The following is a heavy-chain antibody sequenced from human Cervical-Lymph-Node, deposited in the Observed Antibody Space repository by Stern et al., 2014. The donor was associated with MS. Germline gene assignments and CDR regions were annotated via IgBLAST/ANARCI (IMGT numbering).Heavy chain of an antibody. V-gene: IGHV3-21*06. CDR2: INSGSDYI. J-gene: IGHJ6*02. Sequence: EVQLVESGGGLVKPGGSLRLSCAASGFTLSSYSMSWVRQAPGKGLEWVSSINSGSDYIYYADSVKGRFTISRDNAKNSLFLQMNSLRVEDTAVYYCARVDCFSTTCYYYYYGMDVWGQGTTVTVSS. CDR3: ARVDCFSTTCYYYYYGMDV. D-gene: IGHD2-2*01. CDR1: GFTLSSYS.